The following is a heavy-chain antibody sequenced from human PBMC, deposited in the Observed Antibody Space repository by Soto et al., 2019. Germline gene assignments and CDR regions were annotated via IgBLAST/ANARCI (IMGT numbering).Heavy chain of an antibody. Sequence: GGSLRLSCAASGFTFSKYWMHWFRQAPGKGLEWVSYISSSGSTIYYADSVKGRFTISRDNAKNSLYLQMNSLRAEDTAVYYCVTSVLSGSSWTSYGMDVWGQGTTVTVSS. CDR1: GFTFSKYW. CDR2: ISSSGSTI. V-gene: IGHV3-11*01. CDR3: VTSVLSGSSWTSYGMDV. D-gene: IGHD6-13*01. J-gene: IGHJ6*02.